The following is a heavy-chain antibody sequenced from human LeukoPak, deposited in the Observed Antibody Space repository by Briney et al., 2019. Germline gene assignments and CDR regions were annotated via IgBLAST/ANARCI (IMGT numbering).Heavy chain of an antibody. D-gene: IGHD2-21*01. CDR3: ARDVVGLGYSDY. V-gene: IGHV3-48*03. Sequence: GGSLRLSCAASGFTFSSYEMNWVRQAPGKGLEWASYISGSGATIYYADSVKGRFTISRDNAKNSLYLQMNSLRAEDTAVYYCARDVVGLGYSDYWGQGTLVTVSS. CDR1: GFTFSSYE. J-gene: IGHJ4*02. CDR2: ISGSGATI.